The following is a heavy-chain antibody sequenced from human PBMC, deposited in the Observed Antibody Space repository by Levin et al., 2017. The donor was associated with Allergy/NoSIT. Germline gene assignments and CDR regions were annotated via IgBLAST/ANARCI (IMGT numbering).Heavy chain of an antibody. D-gene: IGHD5-24*01. CDR2: LSGSGGRT. Sequence: PGGSLRLSCAASGFSFRIYAMSWVRQAPGKGLEWVSGLSGSGGRTFYADSVKGRFTISRDNSKNTLYLQMNSLRVEDTAVYYCTKPNAYTDQTGGYWGQGTLVTVSS. CDR3: TKPNAYTDQTGGY. CDR1: GFSFRIYA. V-gene: IGHV3-23*01. J-gene: IGHJ4*02.